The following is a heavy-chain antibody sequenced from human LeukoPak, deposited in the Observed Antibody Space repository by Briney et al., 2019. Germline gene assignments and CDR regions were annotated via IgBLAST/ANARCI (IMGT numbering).Heavy chain of an antibody. CDR2: ISPSGPTI. D-gene: IGHD5-24*01. CDR3: ARDNGYRYYFDY. CDR1: GFPFSDYY. J-gene: IGHJ4*02. V-gene: IGHV3-11*01. Sequence: GGSLRLSCAVSGFPFSDYYMTWIRQAPGKGLEWIPYISPSGPTIYYADSVKGRFTISRANAKNSLYLQMNSLRAEDTAVYYCARDNGYRYYFDYWGQGTLVTVSS.